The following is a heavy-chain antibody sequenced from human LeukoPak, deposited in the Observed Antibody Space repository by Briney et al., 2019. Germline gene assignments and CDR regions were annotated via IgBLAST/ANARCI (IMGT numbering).Heavy chain of an antibody. CDR3: ARDGGGYNYFDC. V-gene: IGHV1-69*05. D-gene: IGHD5-24*01. J-gene: IGHJ4*02. CDR2: IIPIFGTA. CDR1: GGTFSSYA. Sequence: SVKVSCKASGGTFSSYAISWVRQAPGQGLEWMGRIIPIFGTANYAQKFQGRVTITTDESTSTAYMELSSLRSEDTAVYYCARDGGGYNYFDCWGQGTLVTVSS.